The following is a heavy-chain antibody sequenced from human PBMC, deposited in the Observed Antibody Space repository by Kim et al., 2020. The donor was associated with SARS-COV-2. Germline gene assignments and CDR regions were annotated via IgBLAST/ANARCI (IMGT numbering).Heavy chain of an antibody. J-gene: IGHJ4*02. D-gene: IGHD2-21*01. CDR2: ISYDGSNK. V-gene: IGHV3-30*04. Sequence: GGSLRLSCAASGFTFSSYAMHWVRQAPGKGLEWVAVISYDGSNKYYADSVKGRFTISRDNSKNTLYLQMNSLRAEDTAVYYCAREGRLKRGLDYWGQGTLVTVSS. CDR3: AREGRLKRGLDY. CDR1: GFTFSSYA.